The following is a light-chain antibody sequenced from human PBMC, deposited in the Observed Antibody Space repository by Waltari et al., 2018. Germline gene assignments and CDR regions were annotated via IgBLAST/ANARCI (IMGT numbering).Light chain of an antibody. CDR1: NIADKN. J-gene: IGLJ1*01. Sequence: SYVLTQAPSVSVAPGETARITCGGNNIADKNVQCYQQKPGQAPVLVIFYDSDRPSGIPERFSGSNSGNTATLTISRAEAGDEADYYCQVWDTSIDLSVFGTGTKVTVL. CDR2: YDS. V-gene: IGLV3-21*04. CDR3: QVWDTSIDLSV.